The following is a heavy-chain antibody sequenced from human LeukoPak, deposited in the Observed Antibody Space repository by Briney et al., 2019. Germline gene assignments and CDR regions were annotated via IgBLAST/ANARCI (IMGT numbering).Heavy chain of an antibody. J-gene: IGHJ4*02. CDR1: GFTFSSYS. V-gene: IGHV3-21*01. Sequence: GGSLGLSCAASGFTFSSYSMNWVRQAPGKGLEWVSSISSNSDYIYYADSVKGRFTISRDNAKNSLYLQMNSLRAEDTAMYYCARGVDYWGQRTLVTVSS. CDR2: ISSNSDYI. CDR3: ARGVDY.